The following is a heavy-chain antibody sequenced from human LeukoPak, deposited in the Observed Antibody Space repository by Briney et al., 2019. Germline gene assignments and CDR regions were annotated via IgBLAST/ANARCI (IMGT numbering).Heavy chain of an antibody. CDR2: IFYSGST. CDR1: GGSISSYY. Sequence: PSETLSLTCTVSGGSISSYYWSWIRQPPGKGLEWIGYIFYSGSTNYNPSLKSRVTISVDTSKNQVSLKLTSVTAADTAVYYCARARGGYDFYYFDYRGQGTLVIVSS. CDR3: ARARGGYDFYYFDY. J-gene: IGHJ4*02. V-gene: IGHV4-59*08. D-gene: IGHD5-12*01.